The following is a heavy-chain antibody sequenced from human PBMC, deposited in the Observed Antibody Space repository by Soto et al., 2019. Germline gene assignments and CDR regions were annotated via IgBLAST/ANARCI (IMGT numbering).Heavy chain of an antibody. J-gene: IGHJ3*02. CDR2: INPSGGRT. Sequence: QVQLVQSGAEVKKPGASVKVSCKASGYTFINYYIHWVRQAPGQGLEWTGVINPSGGRTDHAQTSQGRVTVTRDTSTSTVYLELSNLSSEDTAVYYCARRARGTCHGFDIWGQGTMVTVSS. CDR3: ARRARGTCHGFDI. V-gene: IGHV1-46*01. D-gene: IGHD3-16*01. CDR1: GYTFINYY.